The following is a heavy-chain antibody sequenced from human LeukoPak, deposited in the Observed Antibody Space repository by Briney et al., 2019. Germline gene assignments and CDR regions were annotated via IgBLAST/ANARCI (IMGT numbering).Heavy chain of an antibody. CDR2: IYYSGST. CDR1: VGSISSTSYY. D-gene: IGHD1-20*01. J-gene: IGHJ4*02. V-gene: IGHV4-39*01. CDR3: ASHNWNDPSDY. Sequence: PSETLSLTCTVSVGSISSTSYYWGWIRQPPGKGLEWIGSIYYSGSTYYNPSLKSRVTISLDTSNNQFSLKLSSVTAADTAVYYCASHNWNDPSDYWGQGTLVTVSS.